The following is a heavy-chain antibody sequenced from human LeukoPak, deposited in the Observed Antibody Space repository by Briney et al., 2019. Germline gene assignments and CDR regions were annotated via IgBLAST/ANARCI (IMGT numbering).Heavy chain of an antibody. V-gene: IGHV4-59*01. J-gene: IGHJ4*02. CDR3: ARTSSGWYFPDY. CDR2: IYYSGST. Sequence: SETLSLTCTVSGGPISSYYWSWIRQPPGKGLEWIGYIYYSGSTNYNPSLKSRVTISVDTSKNQFSLKLISVTAADTAVYYCARTSSGWYFPDYWGQGILVTVSS. CDR1: GGPISSYY. D-gene: IGHD6-19*01.